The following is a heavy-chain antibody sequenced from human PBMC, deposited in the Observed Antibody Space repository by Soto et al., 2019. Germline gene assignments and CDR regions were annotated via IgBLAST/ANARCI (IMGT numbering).Heavy chain of an antibody. V-gene: IGHV4-30-4*01. CDR2: IYYSGST. J-gene: IGHJ5*02. CDR1: GGSISSGDYY. D-gene: IGHD5-12*01. Sequence: SETLSLTCTVSGGSISSGDYYWSWIRQPPGKGLEWIGYIYYSGSTYYNPSLKSRVTISVDTSKNQFSLKLSSVTAADTAVYYCARIVATIVPNWFDPWGQGTLVTVSS. CDR3: ARIVATIVPNWFDP.